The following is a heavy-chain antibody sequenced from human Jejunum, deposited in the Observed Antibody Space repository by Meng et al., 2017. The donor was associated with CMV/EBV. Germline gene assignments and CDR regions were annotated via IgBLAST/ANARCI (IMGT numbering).Heavy chain of an antibody. CDR3: TRDSQHHLY. V-gene: IGHV3-21*01. Sequence: CAASGFTFNTYSMSWVRQAPGKGLEWVSYISSGSSYRHYADSVKGRFTISRDNSENSLYLQMSGLRAEDTAVYYCTRDSQHHLYWGQGALGTVSS. D-gene: IGHD6-13*01. CDR2: ISSGSSYR. CDR1: GFTFNTYS. J-gene: IGHJ4*02.